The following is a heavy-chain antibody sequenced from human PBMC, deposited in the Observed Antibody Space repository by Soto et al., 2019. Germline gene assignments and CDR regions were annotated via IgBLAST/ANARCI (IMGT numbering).Heavy chain of an antibody. CDR3: ARGEVVRGVMPGMDV. Sequence: QIQLVQSGAEVKKPGSSVKVSCKASGGTFRSYTITWVRHAPGQGLERMGGIIPIFGTANYAQKLQGRVTITADESTSTAYMELNSLRSEVTAVYYCARGEVVRGVMPGMDVWGLGTTVTVSS. J-gene: IGHJ6*02. CDR1: GGTFRSYT. D-gene: IGHD3-10*01. V-gene: IGHV1-69*12. CDR2: IIPIFGTA.